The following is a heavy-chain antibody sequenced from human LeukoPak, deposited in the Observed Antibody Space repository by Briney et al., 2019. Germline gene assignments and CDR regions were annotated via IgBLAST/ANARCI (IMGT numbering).Heavy chain of an antibody. Sequence: GRSMTLSCAASGFTFSSYGTHWVRQAPGKGLEWVAVIPYDGSKKNYADSVKGRFTISRDNSKSTLYLQMNSLRAEDTAVYYCAKAREPYSSSWYYFDYWGQGTLVTVSS. J-gene: IGHJ4*02. D-gene: IGHD6-13*01. CDR3: AKAREPYSSSWYYFDY. CDR2: IPYDGSKK. CDR1: GFTFSSYG. V-gene: IGHV3-30*18.